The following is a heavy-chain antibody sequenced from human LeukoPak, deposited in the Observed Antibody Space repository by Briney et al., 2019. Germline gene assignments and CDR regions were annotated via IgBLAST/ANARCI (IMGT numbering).Heavy chain of an antibody. V-gene: IGHV4-4*07. CDR3: ASDCVADDYYDFDY. Sequence: PSETLSLTCTVSGGSISSYYWSWIRQPAGKGLKWIGRIYTIGSTNYNPSLKSGVTISVDTSKNQFSLVLSSVTAADTAVYSCASDCVADDYYDFDYWGQGTLVTVSS. CDR2: IYTIGST. D-gene: IGHD3-10*01. CDR1: GGSISSYY. J-gene: IGHJ4*02.